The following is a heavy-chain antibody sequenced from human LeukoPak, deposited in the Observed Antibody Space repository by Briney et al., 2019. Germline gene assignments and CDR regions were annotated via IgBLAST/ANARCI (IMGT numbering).Heavy chain of an antibody. Sequence: GGSLRLSFSASGFTFSSYAMSWVRPAPGKGLEWVSAISGSGGSTYYADSVKGRFTISRDNSKNTLYLQMNSLRAEDTAVYYCAKDFLRGRGAFDIWGQGTMVTVSS. CDR2: ISGSGGST. V-gene: IGHV3-23*01. D-gene: IGHD3-10*01. J-gene: IGHJ3*02. CDR1: GFTFSSYA. CDR3: AKDFLRGRGAFDI.